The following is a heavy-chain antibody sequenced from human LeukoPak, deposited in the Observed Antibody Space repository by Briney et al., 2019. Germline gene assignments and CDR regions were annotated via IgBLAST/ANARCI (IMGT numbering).Heavy chain of an antibody. J-gene: IGHJ4*02. CDR2: ISNSGSAI. CDR3: ARDCGPDGYNCVMGY. Sequence: GGSLRLSCAASGFTFSDYYMSWIRQAPGKGLEWVSYISNSGSAIYYADPVKGRFTISRDNAKNSLYLQMNSLRAEDTAVYYCARDCGPDGYNCVMGYWGQETLVTVSS. V-gene: IGHV3-11*01. CDR1: GFTFSDYY. D-gene: IGHD5-24*01.